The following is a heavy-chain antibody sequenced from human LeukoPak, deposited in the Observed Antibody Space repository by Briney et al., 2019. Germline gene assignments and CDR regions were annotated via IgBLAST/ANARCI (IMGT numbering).Heavy chain of an antibody. CDR3: AKRNASRILYSSGWYYFDY. J-gene: IGHJ4*02. D-gene: IGHD6-19*01. CDR1: GFTFSNYY. V-gene: IGHV3-11*01. Sequence: GGSLRLSCAASGFTFSNYYMSWIRQAPGKGLVWVSYISSRSSNKYYADSVKGRFTISRDNAKNSLYLQMNSLRAEDTAVYYCAKRNASRILYSSGWYYFDYWGQGTLVTVSS. CDR2: ISSRSSNK.